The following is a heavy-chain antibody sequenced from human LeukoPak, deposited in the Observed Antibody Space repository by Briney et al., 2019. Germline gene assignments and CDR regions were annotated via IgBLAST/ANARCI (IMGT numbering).Heavy chain of an antibody. CDR3: ARDGEQQLVDYGMDV. CDR2: ISSSSNYI. J-gene: IGHJ6*02. Sequence: GGSLRLSCAASGFTFSSYSMNWVRQAPGKGLEWVSFISSSSNYIYYADSVKGRFTISRDNAKNSLYLQMNSLRAEDTAVYYCARDGEQQLVDYGMDVWGQGTTVTVSS. V-gene: IGHV3-21*01. D-gene: IGHD6-13*01. CDR1: GFTFSSYS.